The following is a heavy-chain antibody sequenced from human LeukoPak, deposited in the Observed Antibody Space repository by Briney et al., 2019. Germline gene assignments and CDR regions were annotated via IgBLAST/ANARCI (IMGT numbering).Heavy chain of an antibody. CDR3: ARPRSSGKFGGFDI. CDR2: IHSSGSA. V-gene: IGHV4-39*01. CDR1: GGSISSSYYY. Sequence: PSETLSLTCTVSGGSISSSYYYWGWIRQPPGKGLEWIGSIHSSGSAYYNPSLKSRVTISVDTSKNQFSLKLSSVTATDTAVYYCARPRSSGKFGGFDIWGQGTLVTVSS. D-gene: IGHD1-26*01. J-gene: IGHJ3*02.